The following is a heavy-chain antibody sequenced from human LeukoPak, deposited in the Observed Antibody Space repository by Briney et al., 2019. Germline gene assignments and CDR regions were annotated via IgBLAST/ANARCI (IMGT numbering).Heavy chain of an antibody. CDR3: ARLHGSGSYYNFRHFDY. CDR1: GYSFTSYW. J-gene: IGHJ4*02. Sequence: GESLKISCKGSGYSFTSYWIGWVRQMPGKGLEWMGIIYPGDSDTRYRPSFQGQVTISADKSISTAYLQWSSLKASDTAMYYCARLHGSGSYYNFRHFDYWGQGTLVTVSS. CDR2: IYPGDSDT. D-gene: IGHD3-10*01. V-gene: IGHV5-51*01.